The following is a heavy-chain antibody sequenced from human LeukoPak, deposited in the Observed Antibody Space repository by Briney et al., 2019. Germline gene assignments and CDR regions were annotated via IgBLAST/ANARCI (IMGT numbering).Heavy chain of an antibody. CDR2: ISNSGAT. D-gene: IGHD4-17*01. CDR3: ARVVRGAVTSNCFDP. Sequence: PSETLSLTCTVSGGSINDYYWTWIRQAPGKGLEWIGYISNSGATDYNPSLKSRVTMSVDTSNNEFSLRLTSVTAADTAMYYCARVVRGAVTSNCFDPWGQGTLVTVSS. V-gene: IGHV4-59*01. CDR1: GGSINDYY. J-gene: IGHJ5*02.